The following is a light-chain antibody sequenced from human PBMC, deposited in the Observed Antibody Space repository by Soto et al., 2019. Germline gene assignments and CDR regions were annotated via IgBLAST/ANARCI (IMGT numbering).Light chain of an antibody. V-gene: IGKV4-1*01. CDR2: WAS. J-gene: IGKJ1*01. CDR3: QQYYSTPWT. CDR1: QSVLYSSNNKNY. Sequence: DIVMTQSPDSLAVSLGERATINCKSSQSVLYSSNNKNYLAWYQQKPGQPPKLLIYWASTRESGVPDRFSGSGSGTDFTLTISSLQAEEVAVYYCQQYYSTPWTFGQGNKGEIK.